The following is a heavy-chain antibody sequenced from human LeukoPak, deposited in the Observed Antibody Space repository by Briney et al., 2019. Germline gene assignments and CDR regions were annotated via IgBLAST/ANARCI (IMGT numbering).Heavy chain of an antibody. V-gene: IGHV1-2*02. CDR2: INPNSGGT. J-gene: IGHJ4*02. D-gene: IGHD5-18*01. Sequence: ASVKVSCKASGYTFTGYYMHWVRQAPGQGLEGMGWINPNSGGTNYAQKFQGRVTMTRDTSISTAYMELSRLRSDDTAVYYCAREIGPRQLHLWGSAFDYWGQGTRVSVSS. CDR1: GYTFTGYY. CDR3: AREIGPRQLHLWGSAFDY.